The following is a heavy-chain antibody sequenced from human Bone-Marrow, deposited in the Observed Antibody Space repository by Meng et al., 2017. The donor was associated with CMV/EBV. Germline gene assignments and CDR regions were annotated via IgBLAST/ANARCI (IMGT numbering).Heavy chain of an antibody. CDR3: ARDSHYSSSDY. D-gene: IGHD6-6*01. CDR1: GFTFGSYA. Sequence: GGSLRLSCAASGFTFGSYAMSWVRQAPGKGLEWVSAISGSGDRTYYADSVKGRFTISRDNAKNSLYLQMNSLRAEDTAVYYCARDSHYSSSDYWGQGTLVTVSS. V-gene: IGHV3-23*01. J-gene: IGHJ4*02. CDR2: ISGSGDRT.